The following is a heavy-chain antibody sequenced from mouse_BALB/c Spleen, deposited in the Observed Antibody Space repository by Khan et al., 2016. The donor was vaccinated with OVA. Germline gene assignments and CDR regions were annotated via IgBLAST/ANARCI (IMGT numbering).Heavy chain of an antibody. J-gene: IGHJ3*01. CDR3: TSAGYGTFAY. D-gene: IGHD1-1*02. CDR2: INPNNGGT. Sequence: QVQLKESGAELVKPGASVRLSCKASGYTFTSYYLYWVKQRPGQGLEWIGDINPNNGGTNFNEKFRTKTTLTVEQSSNTAYMELSRLTSEDSAVYYCTSAGYGTFAYWGQGTLVTVSA. CDR1: GYTFTSYY. V-gene: IGHV1S81*02.